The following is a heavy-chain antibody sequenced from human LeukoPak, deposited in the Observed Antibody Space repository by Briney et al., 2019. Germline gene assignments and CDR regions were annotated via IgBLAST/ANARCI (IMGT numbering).Heavy chain of an antibody. CDR3: ARDLPDFGDSY. D-gene: IGHD4-17*01. J-gene: IGHJ4*02. Sequence: GGSLRLSCAASGFSFTNAWMSWVRQAPGKGLECISVIYSGGGTYYADSVKGRFTISSDNSKNTLYLHMNSLRAEDTAVYYCARDLPDFGDSYWGQGTLVTVSS. V-gene: IGHV3-66*01. CDR1: GFSFTNAW. CDR2: IYSGGGT.